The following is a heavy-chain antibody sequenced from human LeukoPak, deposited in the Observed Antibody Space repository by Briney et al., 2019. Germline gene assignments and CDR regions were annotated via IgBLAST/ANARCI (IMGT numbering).Heavy chain of an antibody. D-gene: IGHD1-26*01. V-gene: IGHV7-4-1*02. CDR1: GYTFTTYA. J-gene: IGHJ2*01. CDR2: INTNTGNP. Sequence: GASVKVSCKASGYTFTTYAIHWVRQAPGQGLEWMGWINTNTGNPTYAQAFTGRFVFSLDTSVSTAYLQISSLKAEDTAVYYCARGFIAGGSSFRYSDLWGRGTLVTVSS. CDR3: ARGFIAGGSSFRYSDL.